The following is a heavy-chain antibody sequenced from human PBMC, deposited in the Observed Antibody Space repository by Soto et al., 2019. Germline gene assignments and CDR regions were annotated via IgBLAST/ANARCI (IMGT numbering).Heavy chain of an antibody. J-gene: IGHJ6*02. V-gene: IGHV1-69*13. D-gene: IGHD1-1*01. CDR3: ARDSRQLELRYYYYGMDV. CDR2: IIPIFGTA. Sequence: SVKVSCKASGGTFSSYAISWVRQAPGQGLEWMGGIIPIFGTANYAQKFQGRVTITADESTSTAYMELSSLRSEDTAVYYCARDSRQLELRYYYYGMDVWGQGTTVTVSS. CDR1: GGTFSSYA.